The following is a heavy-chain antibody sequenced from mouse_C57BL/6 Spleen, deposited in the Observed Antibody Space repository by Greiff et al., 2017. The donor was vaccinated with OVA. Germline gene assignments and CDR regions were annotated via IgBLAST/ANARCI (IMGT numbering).Heavy chain of an antibody. CDR2: IYPSDSET. J-gene: IGHJ4*01. V-gene: IGHV1-61*01. CDR3: TRHYWDDIDY. CDR1: GYTFTSYW. D-gene: IGHD1-2*01. Sequence: QVQLQQPGAELVRPGSSVKLSCKASGYTFTSYWMDWVQQRPGQGLEWIGNIYPSDSETHYNQKFKDKATLTVDKSSSTAYMQLSSLTSEDSAVYYCTRHYWDDIDYWGQGTTVTVSS.